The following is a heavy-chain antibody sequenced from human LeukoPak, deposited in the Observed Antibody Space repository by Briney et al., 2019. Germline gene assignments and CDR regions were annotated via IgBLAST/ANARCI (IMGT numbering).Heavy chain of an antibody. CDR2: INHSGST. J-gene: IGHJ4*02. CDR1: GGSFSGYY. Sequence: SETLSLTCAVYGGSFSGYYWSWIRQPPGKGLEWIGEINHSGSTNYNPSLMSRVTISVDTSKNQFSLKLSSVTAADTGVYYCARFYASGSSFDYWGQGTLVTVSS. V-gene: IGHV4-34*01. D-gene: IGHD3-10*01. CDR3: ARFYASGSSFDY.